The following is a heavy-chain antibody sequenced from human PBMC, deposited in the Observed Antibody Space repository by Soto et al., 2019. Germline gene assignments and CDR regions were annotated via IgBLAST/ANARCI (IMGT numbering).Heavy chain of an antibody. J-gene: IGHJ5*02. D-gene: IGHD6-13*01. CDR1: GFTFISYS. CDR2: ISSSSSYI. CDR3: ARDLGYSSSGNWFDP. V-gene: IGHV3-21*01. Sequence: WGSLRLSCAASGFTFISYSISCVRHSPLKWLEWVSSISSSSSYIYYADSVKGRFTISRDNAKNSLYLQMNSLRAEDTAVYYCARDLGYSSSGNWFDPWGQGTLVTVSS.